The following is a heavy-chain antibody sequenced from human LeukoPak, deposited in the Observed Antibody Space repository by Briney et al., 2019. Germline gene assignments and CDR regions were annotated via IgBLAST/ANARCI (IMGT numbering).Heavy chain of an antibody. J-gene: IGHJ4*02. D-gene: IGHD5-24*01. V-gene: IGHV3-33*01. Sequence: GESLKISCAASGFTFSNYGMHWVRQAPGKGLEWVALIWFDGNNKYYADSVKGRFTISRDISKNTLYLQMNSLRAEDTAVYYCARGKVATIDYWGQGTLVTVSS. CDR2: IWFDGNNK. CDR1: GFTFSNYG. CDR3: ARGKVATIDY.